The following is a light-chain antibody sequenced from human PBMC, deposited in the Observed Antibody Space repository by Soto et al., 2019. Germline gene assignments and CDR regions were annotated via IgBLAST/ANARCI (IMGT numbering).Light chain of an antibody. J-gene: IGKJ5*01. Sequence: DIVMTQSPLSLPVAPGEPSSISCSSSQSLLQSNGYNYLDWYLQKPGQSPQLLIYLGSSRASGVPDRFSGSGSGTDFTLKISRVEAEDVGVYYCMQALQTLFGQGTRLEIK. CDR3: MQALQTL. CDR1: QSLLQSNGYNY. CDR2: LGS. V-gene: IGKV2-28*01.